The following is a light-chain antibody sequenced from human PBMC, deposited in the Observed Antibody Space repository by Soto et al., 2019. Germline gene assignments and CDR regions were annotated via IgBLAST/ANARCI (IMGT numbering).Light chain of an antibody. Sequence: DIQMTQSPSTLSASVGDRVTITCRASQSISNWLAWYQQKPVKAPKLLIYKASSLQSGVPSRFSGSGSGTDFTLTISRLEPEDFAVYYCQQFSSYPLTFGGGTKVDIK. CDR3: QQFSSYPLT. J-gene: IGKJ4*01. V-gene: IGKV1-5*03. CDR2: KAS. CDR1: QSISNW.